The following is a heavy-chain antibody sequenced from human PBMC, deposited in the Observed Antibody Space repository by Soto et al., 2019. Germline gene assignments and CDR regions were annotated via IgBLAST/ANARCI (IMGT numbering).Heavy chain of an antibody. Sequence: EVQLVESGGGLVQPGGSLRLSCAASGFTFTSNSMNWVRQAPWKGLEWISYITSSSSTIYYADSVKGRFTISRDNAKNSLYLQMNSLRDEDTAVYYCAIGRVGTAYFDCWGQGTLVTVSP. CDR3: AIGRVGTAYFDC. J-gene: IGHJ4*02. D-gene: IGHD2-21*02. V-gene: IGHV3-48*02. CDR2: ITSSSSTI. CDR1: GFTFTSNS.